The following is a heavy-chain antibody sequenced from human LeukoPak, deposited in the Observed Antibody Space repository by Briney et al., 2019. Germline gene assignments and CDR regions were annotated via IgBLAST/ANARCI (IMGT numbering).Heavy chain of an antibody. V-gene: IGHV4-4*07. CDR3: ARSQYDAWIQLWLFDY. CDR1: GFTFSSST. Sequence: GSLRLSCAASGFTFSSSTMNWVRRAPGKGLEWIGRIYTSGSTNYNPSLKSRVTMSVDTSKNQFSLKLSSVTAADTAVYYCARSQYDAWIQLWLFDYWGQGTLVTVSS. J-gene: IGHJ4*02. CDR2: IYTSGST. D-gene: IGHD5-18*01.